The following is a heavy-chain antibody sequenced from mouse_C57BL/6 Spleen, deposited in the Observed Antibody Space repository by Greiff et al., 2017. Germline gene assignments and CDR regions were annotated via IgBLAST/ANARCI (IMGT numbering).Heavy chain of an antibody. CDR3: ARATVVPYAMDY. V-gene: IGHV1-26*01. Sequence: VQLQQSGPELVKPGASVKISCKASGYTFTDYYMNWVKQSHGKSLEWIGDINPNTGGTSYNQKFKGKATLTVNKSSSTAYMELRSLTSEDSAGYYCARATVVPYAMDYWGQGTSVTVSS. J-gene: IGHJ4*01. CDR2: INPNTGGT. D-gene: IGHD1-1*01. CDR1: GYTFTDYY.